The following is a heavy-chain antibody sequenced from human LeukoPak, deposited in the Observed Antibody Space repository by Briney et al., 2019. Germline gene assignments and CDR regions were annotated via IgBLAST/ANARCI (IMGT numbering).Heavy chain of an antibody. CDR2: VYHSGST. V-gene: IGHV4-59*02. D-gene: IGHD3-10*01. CDR3: ARYRGAYGYYFDY. J-gene: IGHJ4*02. Sequence: SETLSLTCAVSGGSVTSYYWSWVRQVPGKGLEWIGYVYHSGSTNYNPSLKSRVTISVDKSKNQLSLKLSSVTAADTAVYYCARYRGAYGYYFDYWGQGALVTVSS. CDR1: GGSVTSYY.